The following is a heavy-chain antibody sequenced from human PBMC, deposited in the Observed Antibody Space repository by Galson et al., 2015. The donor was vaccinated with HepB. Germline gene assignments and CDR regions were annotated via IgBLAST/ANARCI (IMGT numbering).Heavy chain of an antibody. CDR2: IIPSSGGT. CDR1: GYTFTNHY. D-gene: IGHD2-2*01. CDR3: AGDESTTSLDY. V-gene: IGHV1-2*02. Sequence: SVKVSCKASGYTFTNHYIHWVRQAPGQGLEWLGWIIPSSGGTNYGQKFQGRVTMTRDTSIRTAYMELGRLTSDDTAVYYCAGDESTTSLDYWGQGTLVTVSS. J-gene: IGHJ4*02.